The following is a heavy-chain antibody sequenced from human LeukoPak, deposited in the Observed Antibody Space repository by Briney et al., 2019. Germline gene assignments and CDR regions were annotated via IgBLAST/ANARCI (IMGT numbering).Heavy chain of an antibody. CDR1: GFAFSTYS. V-gene: IGHV3-21*01. J-gene: IGHJ5*02. D-gene: IGHD6-13*01. CDR3: AKRARIAAAGYNWFDP. Sequence: GGSLRLSCAASGFAFSTYSMNWVRQAPWKGLEWVSFIRSRSSYIYYADSVKGRFTISRDNAKNSLYLQMNSLRAEDTAVYYCAKRARIAAAGYNWFDPWGQGTLVTVSS. CDR2: IRSRSSYI.